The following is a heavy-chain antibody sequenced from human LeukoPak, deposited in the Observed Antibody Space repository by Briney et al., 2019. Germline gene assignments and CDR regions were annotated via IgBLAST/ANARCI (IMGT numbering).Heavy chain of an antibody. CDR3: AKGRELERRITYYMDV. CDR1: GGSISSSS. J-gene: IGHJ6*03. V-gene: IGHV3-30*18. Sequence: LSLTCTVSGGSISSSSYYWGWIRQPPGKGLEWVAVISYDGSNKYYADSVKGRFTISRDNSKNTLYLQMNSLRAEDTAVYYCAKGRELERRITYYMDVWGKGTTVTVSS. CDR2: ISYDGSNK. D-gene: IGHD1-1*01.